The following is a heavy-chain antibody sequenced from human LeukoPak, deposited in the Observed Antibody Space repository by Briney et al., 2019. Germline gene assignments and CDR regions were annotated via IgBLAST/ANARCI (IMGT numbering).Heavy chain of an antibody. D-gene: IGHD2-15*01. CDR3: ARGYCSGGSCYSYYYYNYMDV. CDR1: GGSFSGYY. J-gene: IGHJ6*03. Sequence: SETLSLTCAVYGGSFSGYYWSWIRQPPGKGLEWIGEINHSGSTNYNPSLKSRVTISVDTSKNQFSLKLTSVTAADTAVYYCARGYCSGGSCYSYYYYNYMDVWGKGTTVTVSS. CDR2: INHSGST. V-gene: IGHV4-34*01.